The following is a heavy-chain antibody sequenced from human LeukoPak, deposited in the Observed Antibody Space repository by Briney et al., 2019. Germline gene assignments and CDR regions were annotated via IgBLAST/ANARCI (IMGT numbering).Heavy chain of an antibody. CDR2: IYHSGST. J-gene: IGHJ4*02. Sequence: PSGTLSLTCAVSGGSISSSNWWSWVRQPPGKGLEWIGEIYHSGSTNYNPPLKSRVTISVDTSKNQFSLRLSSVTAVDTAMYYCARVDILLVPSTNFDYWGRGTLVTVSS. D-gene: IGHD2-2*03. CDR3: ARVDILLVPSTNFDY. V-gene: IGHV4-4*02. CDR1: GGSISSSNW.